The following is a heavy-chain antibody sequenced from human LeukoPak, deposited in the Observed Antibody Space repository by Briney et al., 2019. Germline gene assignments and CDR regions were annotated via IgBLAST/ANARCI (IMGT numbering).Heavy chain of an antibody. V-gene: IGHV3-53*01. CDR2: IYTGGDT. D-gene: IGHD6-19*01. CDR3: AGGQMFTSGGFDD. CDR1: GFSVSNKY. J-gene: IGHJ4*02. Sequence: GSLRLSCAASGFSVSNKYMSWVRQAPGKGLEWGSVIYTGGDTYYADSVRGRFTISRDNSKNTVNLQMNSLRAEDTALYYCAGGQMFTSGGFDDWGQGTLVTVSS.